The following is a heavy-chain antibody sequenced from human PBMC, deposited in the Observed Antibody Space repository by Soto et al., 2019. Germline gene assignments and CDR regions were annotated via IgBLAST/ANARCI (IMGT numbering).Heavy chain of an antibody. Sequence: ASVKVSCKASGYTFTSYGISWVRQAPGQGLEWMGWISAYNGNTNYAQKLQGRVTMTTDTSTSTAYMELRSLRSDDTAVYYCASYLTPTPFYSNYGTYYYYMAVWGKGTTVTVSS. D-gene: IGHD4-4*01. J-gene: IGHJ6*03. V-gene: IGHV1-18*01. CDR2: ISAYNGNT. CDR3: ASYLTPTPFYSNYGTYYYYMAV. CDR1: GYTFTSYG.